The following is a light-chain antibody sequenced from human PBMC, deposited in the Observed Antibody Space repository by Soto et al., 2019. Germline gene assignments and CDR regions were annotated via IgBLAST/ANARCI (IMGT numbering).Light chain of an antibody. V-gene: IGLV1-40*01. CDR3: QAYDYSLTAFV. CDR2: GNR. Sequence: QSVLTRPPSVSGAPGQRVTISCTGNNSNLGAGYDVHWYQQLPGAAPKLVVFGNRNRPSGVPERFSGSKSGTSASLAITGLQAEDEADYYCQAYDYSLTAFVFGGGTKLTVL. J-gene: IGLJ3*02. CDR1: NSNLGAGYD.